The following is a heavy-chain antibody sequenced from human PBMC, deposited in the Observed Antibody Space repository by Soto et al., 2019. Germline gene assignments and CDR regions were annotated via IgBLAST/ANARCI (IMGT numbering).Heavy chain of an antibody. D-gene: IGHD6-13*01. Sequence: SVKVSCKASGGTCSIYAISGVRRSAVQGLEWMGGIIPIFGTANYAQKFQGRVTITADKSTSTAYMELSSLRSEDTAVYYCARVKSIAAARVFDYWGQGTLVTVSS. CDR1: GGTCSIYA. V-gene: IGHV1-69*06. CDR3: ARVKSIAAARVFDY. CDR2: IIPIFGTA. J-gene: IGHJ4*02.